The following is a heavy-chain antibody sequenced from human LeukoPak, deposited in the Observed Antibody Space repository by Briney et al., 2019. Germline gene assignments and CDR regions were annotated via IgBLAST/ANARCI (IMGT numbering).Heavy chain of an antibody. CDR3: ARGRYYYDSSGYYRGYYFDY. J-gene: IGHJ4*02. V-gene: IGHV3-30-3*01. Sequence: PGRSLRLSCAASGFTFSSYAMHWVRQAPGKGLEWVAVISYDGSNKYYADSVKGRFTISRDNSKNTLYLQMNSLRAEDTAGYCCARGRYYYDSSGYYRGYYFDYWGQGTLVTVSS. CDR2: ISYDGSNK. CDR1: GFTFSSYA. D-gene: IGHD3-22*01.